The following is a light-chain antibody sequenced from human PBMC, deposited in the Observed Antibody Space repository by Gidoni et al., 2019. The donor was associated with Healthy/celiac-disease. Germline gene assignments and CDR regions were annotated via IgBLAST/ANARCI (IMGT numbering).Light chain of an antibody. Sequence: DIQMTQSPSSLSASVGDRVTITCRASQSISSYLNWYQQKPGKAPKLLIYAAPSLQSGVPSRFSGSGSGTDFTLTISSLQPEDFATYYCQQSYSTPLTCGGGTKVEIK. CDR1: QSISSY. J-gene: IGKJ4*01. CDR2: AAP. V-gene: IGKV1-39*01. CDR3: QQSYSTPLT.